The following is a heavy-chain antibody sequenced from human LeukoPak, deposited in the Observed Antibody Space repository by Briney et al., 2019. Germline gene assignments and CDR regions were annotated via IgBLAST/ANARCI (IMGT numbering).Heavy chain of an antibody. Sequence: GGSLRLSCAASGFTFSSDAMSWVRQAPGKGLEWVSTINYSGGTTYYADSVKGRFTISRDNSQNMLYLQMNSLRAEDTAVYSCANRPGWRAFDYWGQGTLVTVSS. CDR1: GFTFSSDA. CDR3: ANRPGWRAFDY. J-gene: IGHJ4*02. V-gene: IGHV3-23*01. CDR2: INYSGGTT.